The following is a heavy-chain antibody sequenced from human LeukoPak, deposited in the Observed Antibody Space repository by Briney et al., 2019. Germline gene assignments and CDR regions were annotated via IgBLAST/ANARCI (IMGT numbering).Heavy chain of an antibody. CDR1: GYTFTVYY. Sequence: ASVKVSCKASGYTFTVYYMHWVRQAPGQGLEWMGIINPSGGSTSYAQKFQGRVTMTRDTSTSTVYMELSSLRSEDTAVYYCATPADYYYDSSGYYSDGDAFDIWGQGTMVTVSS. CDR2: INPSGGST. D-gene: IGHD3-22*01. V-gene: IGHV1-46*01. CDR3: ATPADYYYDSSGYYSDGDAFDI. J-gene: IGHJ3*02.